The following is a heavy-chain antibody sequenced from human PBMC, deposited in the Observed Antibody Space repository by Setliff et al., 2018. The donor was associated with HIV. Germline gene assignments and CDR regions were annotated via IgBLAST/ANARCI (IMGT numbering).Heavy chain of an antibody. J-gene: IGHJ4*02. CDR3: ATRLLGYSGLGY. V-gene: IGHV5-51*01. D-gene: IGHD5-12*01. CDR2: INPGDSDT. CDR1: GYNFATYY. Sequence: GESLKISCKTSGYNFATYYITWVRQMPGKGLEWIGRINPGDSDTGYSPSFQGQVTISADRSISTTYLQWNSLKASDTAMYYCATRLLGYSGLGYWGQGTLVTVSS.